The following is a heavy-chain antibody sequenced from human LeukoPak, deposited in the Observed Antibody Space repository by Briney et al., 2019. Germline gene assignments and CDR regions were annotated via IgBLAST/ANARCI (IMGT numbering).Heavy chain of an antibody. Sequence: GGSLRLSCAASGFTFSTYGMHWVRPAPGKGLEWVSDIWYNGSTYYADSVKGRFTISRDNSKSTLYLQMNSLRAEDTAVFYCAREEGVDGTSGINNWGQGTLVIVSS. V-gene: IGHV3-33*01. CDR1: GFTFSTYG. J-gene: IGHJ4*02. CDR2: IWYNGST. D-gene: IGHD4-23*01. CDR3: AREEGVDGTSGINN.